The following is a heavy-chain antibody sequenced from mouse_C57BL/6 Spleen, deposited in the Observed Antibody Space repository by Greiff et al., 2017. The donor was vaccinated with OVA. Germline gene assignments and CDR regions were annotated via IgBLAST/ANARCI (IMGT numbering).Heavy chain of an antibody. Sequence: EVKLQESGPGLVKPSQSLSLTCSVTGYSITSGYYWNWIRQFPGNKLEWMGYISYDGSNNYNPSLKNRISITRDTSKNQFFLKLNSVTTEDTATYYCARVGWLLDWYFDVWGTGTTVTVSS. V-gene: IGHV3-6*01. CDR1: GYSITSGYY. D-gene: IGHD2-3*01. CDR3: ARVGWLLDWYFDV. J-gene: IGHJ1*03. CDR2: ISYDGSN.